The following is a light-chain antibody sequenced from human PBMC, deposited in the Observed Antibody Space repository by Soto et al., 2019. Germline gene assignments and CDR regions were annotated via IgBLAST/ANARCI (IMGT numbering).Light chain of an antibody. CDR2: AAS. V-gene: IGKV1-9*01. CDR3: QQLYIFPLT. Sequence: DIKMTQSPSFLSASVGDRVTITCRASQGISNFLAWYQQKLGKAPNLLMYAASTLQSGVPSRFSGGESGTEYTLTISSLQPEDSATYYCQQLYIFPLTFGQGTRLENK. J-gene: IGKJ5*01. CDR1: QGISNF.